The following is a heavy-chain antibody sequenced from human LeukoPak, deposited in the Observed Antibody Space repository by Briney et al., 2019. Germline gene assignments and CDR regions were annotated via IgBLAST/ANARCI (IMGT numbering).Heavy chain of an antibody. D-gene: IGHD6-13*01. J-gene: IGHJ3*02. CDR3: ARAPIDSNSWYHAFDI. V-gene: IGHV3-48*04. Sequence: GGSLRLSCAASAFTFSSYSMNWVRQAPGKGLEWVSYISSSSSTIYYADSVKGRFTISRDNAKNSLFLQMDSLRAEDTAVYYCARAPIDSNSWYHAFDIWGQGTMVTVSS. CDR2: ISSSSSTI. CDR1: AFTFSSYS.